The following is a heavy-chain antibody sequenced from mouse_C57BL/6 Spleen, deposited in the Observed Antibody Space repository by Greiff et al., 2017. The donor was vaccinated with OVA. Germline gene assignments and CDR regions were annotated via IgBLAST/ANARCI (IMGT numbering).Heavy chain of an antibody. J-gene: IGHJ2*01. CDR1: GYAFSSSW. V-gene: IGHV1-82*01. Sequence: QVQLQQSGPELVKPGASVKISCKASGYAFSSSWMNWVKQRPGKGLEWIGRIYPGDGDTNYNGKFKGKATLTADKSSSTAYMQLSSLTSEDSAVYFCARSVGDGGGFDYWGQGTTLTVSS. CDR2: IYPGDGDT. CDR3: ARSVGDGGGFDY.